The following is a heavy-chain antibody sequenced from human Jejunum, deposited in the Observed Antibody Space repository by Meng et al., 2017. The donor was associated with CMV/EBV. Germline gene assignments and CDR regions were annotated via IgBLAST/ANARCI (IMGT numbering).Heavy chain of an antibody. CDR2: ISPYNGNT. CDR1: YTFTSYG. V-gene: IGHV1-18*01. Sequence: YTFTSYGFTWVRLAPGQGLEWMGWISPYNGNTHYVQKLQGRVTMTTDTSTSTAYMELRSLRSDDTAVYYCARGVVTMIRYYFDYWGQGTRVTVSS. D-gene: IGHD3-22*01. J-gene: IGHJ4*02. CDR3: ARGVVTMIRYYFDY.